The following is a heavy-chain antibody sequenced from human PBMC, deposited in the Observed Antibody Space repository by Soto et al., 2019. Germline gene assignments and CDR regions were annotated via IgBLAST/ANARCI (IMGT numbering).Heavy chain of an antibody. CDR2: INWNSARE. Sequence: EVRLVESGGGPAQPGGSLSLSCTASGFKFEEYAMQWVRQGPGNGMEWVSGINWNSAREDYADSVKGLYTISRDNVKKSLFMQFDSLKSEDSALYSCVAKKRDAWLWFGESVHWGQGTRVTVSS. J-gene: IGHJ4*02. D-gene: IGHD3-10*01. CDR1: GFKFEEYA. V-gene: IGHV3-9*01. CDR3: VAKKRDAWLWFGESVH.